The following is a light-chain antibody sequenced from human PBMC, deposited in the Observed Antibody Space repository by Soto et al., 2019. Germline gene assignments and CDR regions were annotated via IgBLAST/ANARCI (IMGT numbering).Light chain of an antibody. CDR3: QQRSRWPPIT. J-gene: IGKJ5*01. CDR2: DAS. Sequence: EIVLTQSPATLSLSPGERATLSCRASQSINTYLGWYQQKPGQAPRLLIYDASNRATGIPTRFSGSGSGTDFTLTISSLKPEDFAVYYCQQRSRWPPITFGQGTRLEIK. V-gene: IGKV3-11*01. CDR1: QSINTY.